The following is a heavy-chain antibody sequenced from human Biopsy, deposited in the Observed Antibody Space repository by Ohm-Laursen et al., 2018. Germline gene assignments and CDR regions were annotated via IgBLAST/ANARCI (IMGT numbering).Heavy chain of an antibody. D-gene: IGHD3-22*01. CDR1: GYTFSSYG. Sequence: VASVKVSCKASGYTFSSYGISWVRQAPGQGLEWMGWISAYNGNRNYAQKFQGRVTMTTDTSTSTAYMELRSLRSDDTAVYFCAREEDNSGYDYYGMDVWGQGTTVTVSS. CDR2: ISAYNGNR. CDR3: AREEDNSGYDYYGMDV. V-gene: IGHV1-18*01. J-gene: IGHJ6*02.